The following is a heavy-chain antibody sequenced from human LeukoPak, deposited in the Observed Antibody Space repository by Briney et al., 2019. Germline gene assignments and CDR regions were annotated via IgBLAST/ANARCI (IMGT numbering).Heavy chain of an antibody. Sequence: GGSLRLSWAASGFIVSSNYMAWVRHPPGEGLEWVSVIHNDGATYYTASLKGRFTISRDNSMNTLYLEINSLRVEDTAVYYCAALARDYWGQGTLVTVSS. V-gene: IGHV3-53*01. CDR2: IHNDGAT. CDR1: GFIVSSNY. D-gene: IGHD3-3*02. J-gene: IGHJ4*02. CDR3: AALARDY.